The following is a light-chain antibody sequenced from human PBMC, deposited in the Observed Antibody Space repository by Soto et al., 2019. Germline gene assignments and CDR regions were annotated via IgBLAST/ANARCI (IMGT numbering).Light chain of an antibody. CDR1: SSDIGRNT. V-gene: IGLV1-44*01. Sequence: SVLTQPPSASGTPGQRVTISCSGSSSDIGRNTVSWYQQVPGTAPKLLIYSNNQRPSGVPARFSGSKSGTSASLATSGLQSEDEADYYCAALDHRLNALVLGPGSKVPVL. J-gene: IGLJ1*01. CDR3: AALDHRLNALV. CDR2: SNN.